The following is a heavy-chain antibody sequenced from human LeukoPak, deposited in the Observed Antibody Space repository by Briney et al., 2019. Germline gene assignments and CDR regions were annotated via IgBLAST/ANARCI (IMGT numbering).Heavy chain of an antibody. J-gene: IGHJ4*02. CDR1: GFTFSSYS. Sequence: PEGSLRLSCAASGFTFSSYSMNWVRQAPGKGLEWVSSISSSSSYIYYADSVKGRFTISRDNAKNSLYLQMNSLRAEDTAVYYCARVGVAYGGAFSWFDYWGQGTLVTVSS. V-gene: IGHV3-21*01. CDR3: ARVGVAYGGAFSWFDY. D-gene: IGHD4-23*01. CDR2: ISSSSSYI.